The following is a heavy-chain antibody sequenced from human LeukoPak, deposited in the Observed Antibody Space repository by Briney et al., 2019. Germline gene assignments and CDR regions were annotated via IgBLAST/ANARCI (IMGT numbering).Heavy chain of an antibody. Sequence: AGGSLRLSCAASGFTLSNYAMSWVRQAPGQGLEWVSSMSGSGSSRYHADSVKGRFTISRDNSKNTLYLQMNSLRPEDTAVYYCARWIGPGFGYWGQGTLVTVSS. CDR1: GFTLSNYA. D-gene: IGHD2-2*03. J-gene: IGHJ4*02. V-gene: IGHV3-23*01. CDR3: ARWIGPGFGY. CDR2: MSGSGSSR.